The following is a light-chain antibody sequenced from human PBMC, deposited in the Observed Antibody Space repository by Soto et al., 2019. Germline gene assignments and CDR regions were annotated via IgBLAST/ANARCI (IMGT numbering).Light chain of an antibody. V-gene: IGKV3-20*01. CDR1: QTVSSKY. Sequence: ESVLTQSPGTLSLSPGERATLSCRASQTVSSKYLTWYQQKPGQAPRLLIYGASIRATGIPDRFSGSRSGADFTLTISTLEPEDFAVYYCQQFDDSPPAFTFGQGTKLEI. J-gene: IGKJ2*01. CDR2: GAS. CDR3: QQFDDSPPAFT.